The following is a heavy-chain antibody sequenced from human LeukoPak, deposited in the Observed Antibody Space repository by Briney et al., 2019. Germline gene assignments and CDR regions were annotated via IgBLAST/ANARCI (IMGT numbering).Heavy chain of an antibody. V-gene: IGHV1-69*05. D-gene: IGHD2-15*01. Sequence: SVKVSCKASGGTFSSYAISWVRQAPGQGLEWMGRIIPIFGTANYAQKFQGRVTITTDESTSTAYMELSSLRSEDTAVYYCASPDCSGGSCYTEPNFNYWGQGTLVTVSS. CDR3: ASPDCSGGSCYTEPNFNY. CDR2: IIPIFGTA. J-gene: IGHJ4*02. CDR1: GGTFSSYA.